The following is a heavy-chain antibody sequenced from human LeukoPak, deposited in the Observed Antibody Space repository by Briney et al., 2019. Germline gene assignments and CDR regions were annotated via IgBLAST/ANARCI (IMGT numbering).Heavy chain of an antibody. CDR2: ISGSGGTP. V-gene: IGHV3-23*01. Sequence: GGSLRLSCAASGFTFSSHAMSWVRQAPGKGLEWVSGISGSGGTPYYADSVKGRFTISRDNSKNTLYLQMNSLRAEDTAVYYCAKGVCSGASCYSDFDYWGQGTLVTVSS. CDR3: AKGVCSGASCYSDFDY. CDR1: GFTFSSHA. D-gene: IGHD2-15*01. J-gene: IGHJ4*02.